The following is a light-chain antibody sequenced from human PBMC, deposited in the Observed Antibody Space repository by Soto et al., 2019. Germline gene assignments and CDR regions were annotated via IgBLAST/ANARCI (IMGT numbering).Light chain of an antibody. V-gene: IGLV2-11*01. CDR1: SSDVGYYNY. J-gene: IGLJ2*01. Sequence: QSALTQPRSVSGSPGQSVTISCTGTSSDVGYYNYVSWYQHHPGKAPKLMIYDVTKRPSGVPDRFSGSKSGYTASLTISGLQAQDEADYHCCSYAGSYSHVVFGGGTKLTVL. CDR3: CSYAGSYSHVV. CDR2: DVT.